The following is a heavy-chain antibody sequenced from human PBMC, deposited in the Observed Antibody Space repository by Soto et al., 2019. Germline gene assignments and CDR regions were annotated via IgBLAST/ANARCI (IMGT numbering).Heavy chain of an antibody. CDR2: IDTSGTKI. CDR3: ASHYDMWSGYLSPVDY. J-gene: IGHJ4*02. CDR1: GYTFSDYY. V-gene: IGHV3-11*01. D-gene: IGHD3-3*01. Sequence: GSLRLSCASSGYTFSDYYMSWIRQAPGKGLEWISYIDTSGTKIYYADSVKGRFTITRDNAKNSLYLEMNSLRDEDTAVYYCASHYDMWSGYLSPVDYWGQGTLVTVS.